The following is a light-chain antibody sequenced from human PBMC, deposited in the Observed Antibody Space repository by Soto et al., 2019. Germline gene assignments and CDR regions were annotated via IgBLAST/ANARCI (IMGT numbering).Light chain of an antibody. CDR3: QQYNSMLS. V-gene: IGKV1-33*01. Sequence: DIQMTQSPSSLSASVGDRVTIACQSSHDVSRNLNWFQQKPGEAPKLLIYDASNLERGVPSRFSGSGSGTDFTLTISSLQPEDVVTYYCQQYNSMLSFGGGTEVEMK. CDR1: HDVSRN. J-gene: IGKJ4*01. CDR2: DAS.